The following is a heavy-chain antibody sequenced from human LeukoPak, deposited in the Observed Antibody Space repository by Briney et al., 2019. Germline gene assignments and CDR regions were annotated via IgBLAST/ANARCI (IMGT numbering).Heavy chain of an antibody. J-gene: IGHJ4*02. CDR1: GGSISSGGYY. Sequence: SETLSLTCTVSGGSISSGGYYWSWIRQHPGKGLEWIGYIYYSGSTYYNPSLKSRVTISVDTSKNQFSLKLGSVTAADTAVYYCASSKAGSSSGYYCFDYWGQGTLVTVSS. CDR2: IYYSGST. CDR3: ASSKAGSSSGYYCFDY. D-gene: IGHD3-22*01. V-gene: IGHV4-31*03.